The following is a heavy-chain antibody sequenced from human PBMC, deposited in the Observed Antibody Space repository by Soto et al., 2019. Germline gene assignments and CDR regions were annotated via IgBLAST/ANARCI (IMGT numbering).Heavy chain of an antibody. D-gene: IGHD2-15*01. V-gene: IGHV3-23*01. CDR1: GFNFSQYS. CDR2: ITDSGSGT. CDR3: VKDLSVVFDY. J-gene: IGHJ4*02. Sequence: EVQLLESGGGLVQPGGSLRLSCAASGFNFSQYSMSWVRQAPGRGLEWVSAITDSGSGTHYADSVKGRFTISRDNSKNTLYLQLNSLRAEDTAVYYCVKDLSVVFDYWGQGTLVTVSS.